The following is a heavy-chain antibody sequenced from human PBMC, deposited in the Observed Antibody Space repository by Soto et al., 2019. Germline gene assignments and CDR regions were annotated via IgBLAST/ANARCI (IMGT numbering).Heavy chain of an antibody. CDR1: GYTFISYA. Sequence: QVQLVQSGAAVKKPGASVKVSCKASGYTFISYAMHWVRQAPGHSLEWMGWINAGNGDTRYSQTFQGRVSFTRDTSASTAYMELSSLTSEDTAIYYCAAGGGGSRYWGQGTLVTVSS. V-gene: IGHV1-3*01. CDR2: INAGNGDT. CDR3: AAGGGGSRY. D-gene: IGHD2-15*01. J-gene: IGHJ4*02.